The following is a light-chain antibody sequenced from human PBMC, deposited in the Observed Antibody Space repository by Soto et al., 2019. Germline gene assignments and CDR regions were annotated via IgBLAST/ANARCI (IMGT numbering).Light chain of an antibody. Sequence: QSVLTQPASVSGSPGQSITISCTGTSGDVGDYRFVSWYQQHPGKAPKLMIYDVTNRPSGVSNRFSGSKSGYTASLTISGLQAEDEADYYCSSYTSSSTVIFGGGTKVTVL. CDR3: SSYTSSSTVI. CDR1: SGDVGDYRF. V-gene: IGLV2-14*03. CDR2: DVT. J-gene: IGLJ2*01.